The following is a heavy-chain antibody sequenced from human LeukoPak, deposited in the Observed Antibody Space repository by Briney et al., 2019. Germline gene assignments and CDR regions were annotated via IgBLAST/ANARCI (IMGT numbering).Heavy chain of an antibody. D-gene: IGHD6-13*01. Sequence: GGSLRLSCAAPGLTFSSYSMNWVRQAPGKGLEWVSSISSSSSYIYYADSVKGRFTISRDNAKNSLYLQMNSLRAEDTAVYYCARDLGIAAAKSDYWGQGTLVTVSS. CDR2: ISSSSSYI. V-gene: IGHV3-21*01. J-gene: IGHJ4*02. CDR3: ARDLGIAAAKSDY. CDR1: GLTFSSYS.